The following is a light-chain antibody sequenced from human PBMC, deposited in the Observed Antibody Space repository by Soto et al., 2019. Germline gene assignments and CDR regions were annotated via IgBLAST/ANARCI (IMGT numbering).Light chain of an antibody. CDR1: QSVGSN. CDR3: QQYTNWPYT. CDR2: GAS. J-gene: IGKJ2*01. Sequence: EIVMTQSPATLSVSPGERASLSCRASQSVGSNLAWYQQTAGQAPRLLIYGASTRATGIQARFSGSGSGTDFTLTISSLQSEDFAVYSCQQYTNWPYTLGQGTKLEIK. V-gene: IGKV3-15*01.